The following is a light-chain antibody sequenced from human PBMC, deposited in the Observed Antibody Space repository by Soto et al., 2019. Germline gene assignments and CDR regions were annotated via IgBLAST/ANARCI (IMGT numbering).Light chain of an antibody. CDR2: WAS. Sequence: DIVMTQSPDSLAVSLGERATINCKSSQSVLYSSNNKNYLGWYQQKPGRPPKLLIYWASTRESGVPDRFSGSGSGTDFTLTISSLQAEDVAVYYCQQYYSSPWTFGQGTKVEIK. V-gene: IGKV4-1*01. CDR3: QQYYSSPWT. J-gene: IGKJ1*01. CDR1: QSVLYSSNNKNY.